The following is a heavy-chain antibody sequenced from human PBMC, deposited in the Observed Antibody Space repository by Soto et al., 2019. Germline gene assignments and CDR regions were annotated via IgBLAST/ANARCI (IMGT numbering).Heavy chain of an antibody. CDR2: IYPGDSDT. D-gene: IGHD6-19*01. V-gene: IGHV5-51*01. CDR3: ARVGLGAFIAVAAETGDAFDI. CDR1: GYSFTSYW. J-gene: IGHJ3*02. Sequence: PGESLKISCKGSGYSFTSYWIGWVRQMPGKGLEWMGIIYPGDSDTRYSPSFQGQVTISADKSISTAYLQWSSLKASDTAMCYCARVGLGAFIAVAAETGDAFDIWGQGTTVTGSS.